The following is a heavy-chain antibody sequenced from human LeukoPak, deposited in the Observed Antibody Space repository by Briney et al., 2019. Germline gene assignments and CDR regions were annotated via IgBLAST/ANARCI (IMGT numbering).Heavy chain of an antibody. CDR3: TTFVSGWYED. CDR2: IKSKADGGTT. CDR1: GFTFSNAW. D-gene: IGHD6-19*01. Sequence: GGSLRLSCAASGFTFSNAWMSCVRQAPGKGLEWVGRIKSKADGGTTDYTAPVKGRFTISRDDSKNTLSLQMDSLKTEDTAVYYCTTFVSGWYEDWGQGTLVSVSS. V-gene: IGHV3-15*01. J-gene: IGHJ4*02.